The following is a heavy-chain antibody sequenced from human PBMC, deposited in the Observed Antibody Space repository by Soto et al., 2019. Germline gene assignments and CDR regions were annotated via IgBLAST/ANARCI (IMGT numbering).Heavy chain of an antibody. D-gene: IGHD2-2*01. CDR3: AKGTRDGRQPEDY. Sequence: HPGGSLRLSCAASGFTFSSYGMHWVRQAPGKGLEWVAVISYDGSNKYYADSVKGRFTISRDNSKNTLYLQMNSLRAEDTAVYYCAKGTRDGRQPEDYWGQGTLVTV. J-gene: IGHJ4*02. CDR1: GFTFSSYG. CDR2: ISYDGSNK. V-gene: IGHV3-30*18.